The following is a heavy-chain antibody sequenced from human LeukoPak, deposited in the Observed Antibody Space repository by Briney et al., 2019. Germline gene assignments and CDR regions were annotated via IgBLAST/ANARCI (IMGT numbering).Heavy chain of an antibody. CDR2: IIPIFGTA. CDR1: GGTFSSYA. J-gene: IGHJ4*02. V-gene: IGHV1-69*05. D-gene: IGHD5-24*01. Sequence: SVKVSCKASGGTFSSYAISWVRQAPGQGLEWMGEIIPIFGTANYAQKFQGRVTITTDESTSTAYMELSSLRSEDTAVYYCARSADGYNWGYFDYWGQGNLVTVSS. CDR3: ARSADGYNWGYFDY.